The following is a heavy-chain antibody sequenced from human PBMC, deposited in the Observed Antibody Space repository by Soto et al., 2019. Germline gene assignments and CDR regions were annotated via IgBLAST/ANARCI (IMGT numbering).Heavy chain of an antibody. CDR1: GFTFSSYA. CDR2: ISGSGGST. Sequence: EVQLLESGGGLVQPGGSLRLSCAASGFTFSSYAMSGVRQAPGKGLEWVSAISGSGGSTYYADSVKGRFTISRDNSKNTLYLQMNSLRAEDTAVYYCARLGTSYYYYGMDVWGQGTTVTVSS. J-gene: IGHJ6*02. CDR3: ARLGTSYYYYGMDV. V-gene: IGHV3-23*01. D-gene: IGHD1-1*01.